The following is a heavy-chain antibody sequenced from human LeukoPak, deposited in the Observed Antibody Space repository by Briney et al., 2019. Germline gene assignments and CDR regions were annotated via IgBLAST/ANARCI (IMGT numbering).Heavy chain of an antibody. CDR2: IYYSGST. J-gene: IGHJ4*02. V-gene: IGHV4-61*01. Sequence: SETLSLTCTVSGGSVSSGSYYWTWIRQPPGKGLEWIGYIYYSGSTNYNPSLNSRVTISVDTSKNQFSLRLNSVTAADTAVYYCARGARWFGETEWGQGTLVTVSS. CDR3: ARGARWFGETE. D-gene: IGHD3-10*01. CDR1: GGSVSSGSYY.